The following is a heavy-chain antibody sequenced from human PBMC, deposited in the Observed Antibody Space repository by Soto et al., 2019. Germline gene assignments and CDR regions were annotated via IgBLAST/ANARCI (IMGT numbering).Heavy chain of an antibody. CDR2: ISYDGSNK. CDR3: ASIGRLRFGYYYGMDV. J-gene: IGHJ6*02. V-gene: IGHV3-30-3*01. D-gene: IGHD5-12*01. CDR1: GFTFSSYA. Sequence: QVQLVESGGGVVQPGRSLRLSCAASGFTFSSYAMHWVRQAPGKGLEWVAVISYDGSNKYYADSVKGRFTISRDNSKNTLYLQMNSLRAEDTAVYYCASIGRLRFGYYYGMDVWGQGTTVTVSS.